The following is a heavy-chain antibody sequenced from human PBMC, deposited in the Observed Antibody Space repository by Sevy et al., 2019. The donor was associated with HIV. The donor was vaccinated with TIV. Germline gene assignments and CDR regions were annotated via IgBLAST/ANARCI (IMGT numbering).Heavy chain of an antibody. CDR3: TTDSKKRGLSALLDY. J-gene: IGHJ4*02. V-gene: IGHV3-15*01. D-gene: IGHD3-10*01. CDR1: GFTFSNAW. CDR2: IKSKTDAATT. Sequence: GGSLRLSCAASGFTFSNAWMSWVRQAPGKGLEWVGRIKSKTDAATTDYAAPVKGSFTISRDDSKNTLYLQMNSLKTEDTAIYYGTTDSKKRGLSALLDYWGQGTLVTVSS.